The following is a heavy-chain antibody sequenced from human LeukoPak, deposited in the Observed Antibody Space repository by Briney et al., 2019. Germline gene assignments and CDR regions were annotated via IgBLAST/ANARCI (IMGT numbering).Heavy chain of an antibody. CDR1: GGSISGSH. CDR3: ARLAAAATLWFDP. CDR2: LYSTGTT. Sequence: SETLSLTCTVSGGSISGSHWGWIRQPPGKGLEWIMSLYSTGTTEYNASLKSRVAMSVDTAKNQLSLKLTSVTAADTAVYYCARLAAAATLWFDPWGQGTLVTVSS. D-gene: IGHD6-13*01. V-gene: IGHV4-59*08. J-gene: IGHJ5*02.